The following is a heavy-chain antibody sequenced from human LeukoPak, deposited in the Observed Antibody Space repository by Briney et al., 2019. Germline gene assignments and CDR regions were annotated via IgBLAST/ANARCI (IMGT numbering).Heavy chain of an antibody. J-gene: IGHJ4*02. Sequence: GGSLRLSCAASGFTFSNYWMHWVRQAPGKGLEWVSVIYSAGSTYYADSVKGRFTISRDNSKNTLYLQMNSLRAEDTAVYYCARASGDDYGDYFDYWGQGTLVTVSS. CDR2: IYSAGST. CDR3: ARASGDDYGDYFDY. CDR1: GFTFSNYW. V-gene: IGHV3-66*02. D-gene: IGHD4-17*01.